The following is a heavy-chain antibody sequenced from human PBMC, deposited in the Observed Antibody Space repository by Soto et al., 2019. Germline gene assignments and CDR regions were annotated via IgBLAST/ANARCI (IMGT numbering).Heavy chain of an antibody. CDR2: ISGSGGST. V-gene: IGHV3-23*01. CDR1: GFTFSSDA. D-gene: IGHD3-22*01. Sequence: PGGSLRLSCAASGFTFSSDAMSWVRQAPGKGLEWVSAISGSGGSTYYADSVKGRFTISRDNSKNTLYLQMNSLRAEDTAVYYCAKGARHYYDSSGYYYDWYFALWGRGTLVTVSS. J-gene: IGHJ2*01. CDR3: AKGARHYYDSSGYYYDWYFAL.